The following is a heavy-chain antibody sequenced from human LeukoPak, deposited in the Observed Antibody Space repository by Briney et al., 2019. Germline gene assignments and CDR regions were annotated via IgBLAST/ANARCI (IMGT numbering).Heavy chain of an antibody. CDR3: ARRYYDILTGGLYFDY. D-gene: IGHD3-9*01. Sequence: SETLSLTCAVSGYSISSGYYWGWIRQPPGKGLEWIGSIYHGGSTYYNPSLKSRVTISVDKSKNQFSLKLSSVTAADTAVYYCARRYYDILTGGLYFDYWGQGTLVTVSS. CDR1: GYSISSGYY. V-gene: IGHV4-38-2*01. CDR2: IYHGGST. J-gene: IGHJ4*02.